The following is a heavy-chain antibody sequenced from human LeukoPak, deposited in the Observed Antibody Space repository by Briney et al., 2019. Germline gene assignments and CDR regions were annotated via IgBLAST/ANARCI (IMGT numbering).Heavy chain of an antibody. J-gene: IGHJ1*01. D-gene: IGHD2/OR15-2a*01. CDR3: ARVRGGN. CDR1: GFTFSTYN. Sequence: PGESLRLSCAASGFTFSTYNMNWVRQAPGKGLEWVSYISSSSGTMYYADSVKGRFTISRDNARDTLYLQMNSLRVDDTAVYYCARVRGGNWGRGTLVTVSS. V-gene: IGHV3-48*04. CDR2: ISSSSGTM.